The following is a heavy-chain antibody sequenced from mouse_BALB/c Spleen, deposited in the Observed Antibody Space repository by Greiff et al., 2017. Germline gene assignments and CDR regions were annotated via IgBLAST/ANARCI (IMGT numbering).Heavy chain of an antibody. Sequence: DVQLVESGGGLVKPGGSLKLSCAASGFTFSSYAMSWVRQTPEKRLEWVASICSGGSTYYPDSVKGRFTISRDNARNILYLQMSSLRSEDTAMYYCAGDYGSSYGHAMDYWGQGTSVTVSS. CDR1: GFTFSSYA. D-gene: IGHD1-1*01. V-gene: IGHV5-6-5*01. J-gene: IGHJ4*01. CDR3: AGDYGSSYGHAMDY. CDR2: ICSGGST.